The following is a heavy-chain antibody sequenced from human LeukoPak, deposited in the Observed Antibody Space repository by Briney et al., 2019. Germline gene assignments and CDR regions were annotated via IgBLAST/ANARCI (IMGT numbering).Heavy chain of an antibody. CDR3: AGLGTVAGRGGNWFDP. CDR2: IDPSDSYT. D-gene: IGHD6-19*01. V-gene: IGHV5-10-1*01. Sequence: GESLKISCKGSGYSFTSYWISWVRQMPGKGLEWMGRIDPSDSYTNYSPSFQGHVTISADKSISTAYLQWSSLKASDTAMYYCAGLGTVAGRGGNWFDPWGQGTLVTVSS. CDR1: GYSFTSYW. J-gene: IGHJ5*02.